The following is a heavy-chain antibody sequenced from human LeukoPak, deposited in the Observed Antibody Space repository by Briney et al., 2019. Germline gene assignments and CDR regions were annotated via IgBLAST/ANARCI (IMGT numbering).Heavy chain of an antibody. CDR1: GYTFTSYY. V-gene: IGHV1-46*01. Sequence: ASVKVSCKASGYTFTSYYMHWVRHAPGQGLEWMGIINPSGGSTSYAQKFQGRVTMTRDMSTSTVYMELSSLRSEDTAVYYCARVNVKGFWFDPWGQGTLVTVSS. CDR2: INPSGGST. CDR3: ARVNVKGFWFDP. J-gene: IGHJ5*02.